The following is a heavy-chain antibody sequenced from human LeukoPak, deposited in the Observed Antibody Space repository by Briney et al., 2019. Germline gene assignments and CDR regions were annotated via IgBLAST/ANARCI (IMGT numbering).Heavy chain of an antibody. D-gene: IGHD3-22*01. CDR2: IYYSGST. V-gene: IGHV4-59*01. Sequence: SETLSLTCSVSGVSISSYYWSWIRQPPGKGLEWIGDIYYSGSTNYNPSLKSRVTISVDMPKNQFSLKLRSVTAADTAVYYCAREAYYDSSAYYRHFDYWGQGTLVTVSS. J-gene: IGHJ4*02. CDR1: GVSISSYY. CDR3: AREAYYDSSAYYRHFDY.